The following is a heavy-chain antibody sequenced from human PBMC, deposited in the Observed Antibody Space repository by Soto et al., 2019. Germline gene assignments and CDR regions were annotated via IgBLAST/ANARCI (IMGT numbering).Heavy chain of an antibody. Sequence: QVQLQESGPGLVKPSQTLSLTCTVSGGSISSAAYYWSWIRHHPGKGLEWIGYISHSGSTYYNPSLKCRVIISVDTSKNQFSLSLTSVTAADTAVYYCAREYTYGSNFFDCWGQGALVTVSS. J-gene: IGHJ4*02. CDR2: ISHSGST. D-gene: IGHD2-2*02. V-gene: IGHV4-31*03. CDR1: GGSISSAAYY. CDR3: AREYTYGSNFFDC.